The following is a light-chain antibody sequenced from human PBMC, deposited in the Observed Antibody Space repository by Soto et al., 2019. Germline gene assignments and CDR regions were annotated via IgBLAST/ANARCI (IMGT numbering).Light chain of an antibody. CDR3: QQSDSTLFT. J-gene: IGKJ3*01. CDR2: AVS. Sequence: IQMTQFPSSLSASVGDRVTITCRAGQTVIRYLNWYQQKPGRAPNLLIYAVSNLQSGVPSRFSGSGSGTEFTLTISDLPPEDFATYYCQQSDSTLFTFGPGTKVEIK. CDR1: QTVIRY. V-gene: IGKV1-39*01.